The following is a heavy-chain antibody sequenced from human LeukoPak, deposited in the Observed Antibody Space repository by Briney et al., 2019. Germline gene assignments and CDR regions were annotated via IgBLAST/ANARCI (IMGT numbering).Heavy chain of an antibody. D-gene: IGHD3-16*01. V-gene: IGHV3-7*03. CDR1: GFTFSSYW. CDR3: ARGGGLDV. J-gene: IGHJ6*02. Sequence: GGSLRLSCAASGFTFSSYWMFWARQAPGKGLEWVASINHNGNVNYYVDSVKGRFTISRDNAKNSLYLQMSNLRAEDTAVYFCARGGGLDVWGQGATVTVSS. CDR2: INHNGNVN.